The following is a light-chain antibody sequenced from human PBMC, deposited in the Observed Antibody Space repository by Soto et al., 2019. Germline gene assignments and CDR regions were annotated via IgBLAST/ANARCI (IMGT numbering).Light chain of an antibody. CDR1: QGISSY. CDR3: QQLNNYPLT. Sequence: DIQLTQSPSFLSASVGDRVTITCRASQGISSYLAWCQQKPGKAPKLLIYAASTLQSGVPSRFSGSGSGTEFTLTISSLQPEDFATYYCQQLNNYPLTFGGGTKVEIK. V-gene: IGKV1-9*01. J-gene: IGKJ4*01. CDR2: AAS.